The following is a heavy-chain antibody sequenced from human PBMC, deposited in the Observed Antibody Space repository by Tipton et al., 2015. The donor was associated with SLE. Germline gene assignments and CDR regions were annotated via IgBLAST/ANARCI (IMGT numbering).Heavy chain of an antibody. CDR2: INHSGST. Sequence: TLSLTCAVYGGSFSGYYWSWIRQPPGKGLEWIGEINHSGSTNYNPSLKSRVTISVDTSKNQFSLKLSPVTAADTAVYYCARRGGDAFDIWGQGTMVTVSS. V-gene: IGHV4-34*01. J-gene: IGHJ3*02. CDR1: GGSFSGYY. D-gene: IGHD6-25*01. CDR3: ARRGGDAFDI.